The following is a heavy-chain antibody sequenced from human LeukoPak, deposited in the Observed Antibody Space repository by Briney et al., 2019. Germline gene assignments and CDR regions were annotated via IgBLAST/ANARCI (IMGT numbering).Heavy chain of an antibody. CDR1: GFTFGSYG. J-gene: IGHJ4*02. D-gene: IGHD6-13*01. V-gene: IGHV3-23*01. CDR3: AKEAYSSSWYSIDY. CDR2: ISASGDST. Sequence: GGSLRLSCAASGFTFGSYGMSWVRQAPGKGLEWVSSISASGDSTYHADSVKGRFTISRDNSKNTLYLQMNSLRAEDTAVYYCAKEAYSSSWYSIDYWGQGTLVTVSS.